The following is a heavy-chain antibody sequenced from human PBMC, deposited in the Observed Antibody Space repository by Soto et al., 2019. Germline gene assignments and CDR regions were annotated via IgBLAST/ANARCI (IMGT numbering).Heavy chain of an antibody. D-gene: IGHD3-3*01. CDR2: ISYDGSNK. CDR1: GFTFSSYG. J-gene: IGHJ6*02. CDR3: AKDLVRRFLEEYYYGMDV. Sequence: GGSLRLSCAASGFTFSSYGMHWVRQAPGKGLEWVAVISYDGSNKYYADSVKGRFTISRDNSKNTLYLQMNSLRAEDTAVYYCAKDLVRRFLEEYYYGMDVWGQGTTVTVSS. V-gene: IGHV3-30*18.